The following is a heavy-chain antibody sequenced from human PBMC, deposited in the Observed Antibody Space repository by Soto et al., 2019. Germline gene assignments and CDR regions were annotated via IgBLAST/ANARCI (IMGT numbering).Heavy chain of an antibody. D-gene: IGHD5-18*01. Sequence: GGSLRLSCAASGFTFSSYGMHWVRQAPGKGLEWVTVIWYDGSNKYYADSVKGRFTISRDNSKNTLYLRMNSLRAEDTAVYYCARDPDTAMVFDYWGQGTLVTVS. V-gene: IGHV3-33*01. CDR1: GFTFSSYG. CDR3: ARDPDTAMVFDY. CDR2: IWYDGSNK. J-gene: IGHJ4*02.